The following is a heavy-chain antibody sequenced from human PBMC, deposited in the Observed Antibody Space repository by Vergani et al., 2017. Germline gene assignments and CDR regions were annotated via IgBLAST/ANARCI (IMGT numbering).Heavy chain of an antibody. CDR3: AKNPERASFYYYYYYMDV. D-gene: IGHD6-25*01. CDR2: ISGSGGST. CDR1: GFTFSSYA. Sequence: EVQLVESGGGLVQPGGSLRLSCAASGFTFSSYAMSWVRQAPGKGLEWVSAISGSGGSTYYADSVKGRFTISSDNSKNTLYLQMNSLRAEDTAVYYCAKNPERASFYYYYYYMDVWGKGTTVTVSS. J-gene: IGHJ6*03. V-gene: IGHV3-23*04.